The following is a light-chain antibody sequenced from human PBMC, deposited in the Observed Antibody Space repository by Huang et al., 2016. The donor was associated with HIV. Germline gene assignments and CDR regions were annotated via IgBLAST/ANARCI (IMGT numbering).Light chain of an antibody. V-gene: IGKV1-39*01. CDR2: GAS. Sequence: DIQMTQSPSSLSASVGDRVTISCRASQGISSDLNWYQHNPGEATRLLSYGASTLQTGVPSRFSGSGSGTYFTLTISSLRPEDFATYYCQQSHTIPWTFGQGTRV. J-gene: IGKJ1*01. CDR3: QQSHTIPWT. CDR1: QGISSD.